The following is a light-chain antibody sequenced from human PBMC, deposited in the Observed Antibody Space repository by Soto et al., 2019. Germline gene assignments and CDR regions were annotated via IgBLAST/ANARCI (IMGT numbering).Light chain of an antibody. J-gene: IGKJ1*01. CDR3: QKHNSASRT. CDR1: QLILNSSNNNNY. CDR2: WAS. Sequence: ILLTRSPDSLALSLAEWATITCKSRQLILNSSNNNNYLTWYQQKPGQPPTLLIYWASSRQAGVPSRFSGSGSGTAFTLTIISRQHEDVATEYCQKHNSASRTFGQGTKVDIK. V-gene: IGKV4-1*01.